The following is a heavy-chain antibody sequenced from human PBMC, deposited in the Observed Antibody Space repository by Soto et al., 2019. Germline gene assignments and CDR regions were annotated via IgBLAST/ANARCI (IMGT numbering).Heavy chain of an antibody. Sequence: QGKGLEWVSTISSSSRNIYYADSVKGRFTISRDNAKNSLYLQMNSLGAEDTAVYYRARHHIPSGCPHAAYRGNRTPVPVSP. J-gene: IGHJ6*04. D-gene: IGHD1-26*01. CDR2: ISSSSRNI. V-gene: IGHV3-21*01. CDR3: ARHHIPSGCPHAAY.